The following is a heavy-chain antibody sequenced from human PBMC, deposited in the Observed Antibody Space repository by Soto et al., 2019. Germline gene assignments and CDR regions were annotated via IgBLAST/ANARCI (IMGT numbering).Heavy chain of an antibody. D-gene: IGHD3-10*01. Sequence: SETLSLTCAVYGGSFSGYYWSWIRQPPGKGLEWIGEINHSGSTNYNPSLKSRVTISVDTSKNQFSLKLSSVTAADTAVYYCARRARYGSGSYYKYYYYYGMDVWGQGTTVTVS. CDR2: INHSGST. J-gene: IGHJ6*02. CDR3: ARRARYGSGSYYKYYYYYGMDV. CDR1: GGSFSGYY. V-gene: IGHV4-34*01.